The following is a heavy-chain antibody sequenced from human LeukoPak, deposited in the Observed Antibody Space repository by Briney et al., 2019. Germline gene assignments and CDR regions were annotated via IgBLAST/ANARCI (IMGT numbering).Heavy chain of an antibody. Sequence: SETLSLTCTVSGGSISSYYWSWVRQPPGKGLEWIGYIYYSGSTNYNPSLKSRVTISVDTSKNQFSLKLSSVTAADTAVYYCAGAARLYSVYWGQGTLVTVSS. V-gene: IGHV4-59*08. CDR1: GGSISSYY. J-gene: IGHJ4*02. CDR2: IYYSGST. CDR3: AGAARLYSVY. D-gene: IGHD6-6*01.